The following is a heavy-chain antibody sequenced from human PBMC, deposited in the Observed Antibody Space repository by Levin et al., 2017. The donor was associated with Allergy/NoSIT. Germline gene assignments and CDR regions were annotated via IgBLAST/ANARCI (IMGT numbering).Heavy chain of an antibody. J-gene: IGHJ4*02. Sequence: GESLKISCAASGFTFSDHYMDWVRQAPGKGLEWVGRTRNKANSYTTEYAASVKGRFTISRDDSKNSLYLQMNSLKTEDTAVYYCARGYCSGGSCYPVYFDYWGQGTLVTVSS. CDR1: GFTFSDHY. CDR2: TRNKANSYTT. D-gene: IGHD2-15*01. CDR3: ARGYCSGGSCYPVYFDY. V-gene: IGHV3-72*01.